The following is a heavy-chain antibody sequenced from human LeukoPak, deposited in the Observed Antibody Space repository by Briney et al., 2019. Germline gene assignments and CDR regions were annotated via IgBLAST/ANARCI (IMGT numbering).Heavy chain of an antibody. Sequence: ASETLSLTCTVSGGSISSYYWSWIRQPPGKGLEWIGYIYYSGSTNYNPSLKSRVTISVDTSKNQFSLKLSSVTAADTAVYYCARQLLPSSTSPANWFDPWGQGTLVTVSS. CDR1: GGSISSYY. D-gene: IGHD2-2*01. CDR2: IYYSGST. CDR3: ARQLLPSSTSPANWFDP. J-gene: IGHJ5*02. V-gene: IGHV4-59*08.